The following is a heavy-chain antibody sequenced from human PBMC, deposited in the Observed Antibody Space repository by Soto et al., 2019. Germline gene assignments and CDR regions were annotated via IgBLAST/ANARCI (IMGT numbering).Heavy chain of an antibody. J-gene: IGHJ3*02. CDR3: ACTIFGVAPIDAFDI. D-gene: IGHD3-3*01. CDR2: IIPILGIA. CDR1: GGTFSSYT. Sequence: SVKVSCKASGGTFSSYTISWVRQAPGQGLEWMGRIIPILGIANYAQKFQGRVTITADKSTSTAYMELSSLRSEDTAVYYCACTIFGVAPIDAFDIWGQGTMVTVSS. V-gene: IGHV1-69*02.